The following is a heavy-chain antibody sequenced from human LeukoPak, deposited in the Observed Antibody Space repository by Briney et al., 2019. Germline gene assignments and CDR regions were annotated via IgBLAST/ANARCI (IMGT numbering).Heavy chain of an antibody. D-gene: IGHD6-13*01. V-gene: IGHV3-23*01. J-gene: IGHJ5*02. CDR1: GFTFSSYG. CDR3: AKDRPYISSWYGCSTP. Sequence: GGTLRLSCAASGFTFSSYGMSWVRQAPGKGLEWVSAISGSGGSTYYADSVKGRFTISRDNSRNTLSLQMHSLRADDTAVYYCAKDRPYISSWYGCSTPWGQGTLVTVSS. CDR2: ISGSGGST.